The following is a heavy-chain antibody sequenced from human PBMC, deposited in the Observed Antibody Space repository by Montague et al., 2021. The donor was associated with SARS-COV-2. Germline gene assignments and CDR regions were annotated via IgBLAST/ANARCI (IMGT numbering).Heavy chain of an antibody. D-gene: IGHD3-10*01. J-gene: IGHJ5*02. V-gene: IGHV4-39*01. CDR2: IYYSGST. Sequence: SETLSLTCTVSGGSISSSSNYWGWLRQLPGQGLEWIGSIYYSGSTYYNSSLKSRVTISVDTSKNQFSLKLNSVTAADTAVYYCARLVWFGELSSENWFDPWGQGTLVTVSS. CDR1: GGSISSSSNY. CDR3: ARLVWFGELSSENWFDP.